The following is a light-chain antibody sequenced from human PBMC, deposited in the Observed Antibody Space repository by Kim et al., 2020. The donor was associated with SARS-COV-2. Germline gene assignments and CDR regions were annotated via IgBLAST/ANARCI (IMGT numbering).Light chain of an antibody. CDR2: GAS. J-gene: IGKJ2*01. V-gene: IGKV3-15*01. Sequence: SVSPGERATLSCRASQSVSINLAWYQQKPGQAPRLLIYGASTRATGIPARFSGSGSGTEFTLTISSLQSEDFAVYYCQQYNNWPYTFGQGTKLEIK. CDR3: QQYNNWPYT. CDR1: QSVSIN.